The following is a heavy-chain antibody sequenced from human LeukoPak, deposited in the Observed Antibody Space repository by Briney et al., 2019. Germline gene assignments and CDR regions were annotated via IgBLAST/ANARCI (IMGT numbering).Heavy chain of an antibody. V-gene: IGHV1-46*01. CDR2: INPTGGST. Sequence: GAAVKVSCKASGYTVPRYYMHWVRPAPGQGLAWVGIINPTGGSTSYAQKFQGRVTKTRDTSTSTVYMELSSLRSEDTAVYYCARTYSSSWYPYYYYGMDVWGQGTTVTVSS. D-gene: IGHD6-13*01. CDR3: ARTYSSSWYPYYYYGMDV. CDR1: GYTVPRYY. J-gene: IGHJ6*02.